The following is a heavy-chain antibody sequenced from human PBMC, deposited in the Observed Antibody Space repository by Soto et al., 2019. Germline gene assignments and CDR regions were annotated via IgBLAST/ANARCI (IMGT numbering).Heavy chain of an antibody. Sequence: SETLSLTCTVSGGSISSYYWSWIRQPPGKGLEWIGYIYYSGSTNYNPSLKSRVTISVDTSKNQFSLKLSSVTAADTAVYYCARGVVKIGGVDYWGQGTLVTVSS. J-gene: IGHJ4*02. CDR2: IYYSGST. D-gene: IGHD3-3*01. CDR1: GGSISSYY. CDR3: ARGVVKIGGVDY. V-gene: IGHV4-59*01.